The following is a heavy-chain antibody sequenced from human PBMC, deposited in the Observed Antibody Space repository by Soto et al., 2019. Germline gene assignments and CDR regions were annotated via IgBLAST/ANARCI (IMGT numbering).Heavy chain of an antibody. Sequence: PSETLSLTCAVSGGSISSGGYSWSWIRQPPGKGLEWIGYMYHSGSTYYNPSLKSRVTISIDRSKNQFSLKLSSVTAADTAVYYCARGGGDGYSGYDYYYFDYWTQGTLVT. CDR2: MYHSGST. CDR1: GGSISSGGYS. V-gene: IGHV4-30-2*01. J-gene: IGHJ4*02. CDR3: ARGGGDGYSGYDYYYFDY. D-gene: IGHD5-12*01.